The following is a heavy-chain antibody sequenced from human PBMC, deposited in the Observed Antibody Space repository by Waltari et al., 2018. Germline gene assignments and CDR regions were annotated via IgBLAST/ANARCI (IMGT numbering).Heavy chain of an antibody. D-gene: IGHD6-13*01. CDR1: GYIFTDFY. CDR2: IHSKSGGT. V-gene: IGHV1-2*02. CDR3: ARGGQGMGDY. J-gene: IGHJ4*02. Sequence: QVQLVQSGAEVEKPGASVKVSCKASGYIFTDFYIHWVRRAPGQGLELMGWIHSKSGGTNYAQKFRGRVTLTRDTSTTTAYMELSGLRSDDTAIYYCARGGQGMGDYWGQGTLVTVSS.